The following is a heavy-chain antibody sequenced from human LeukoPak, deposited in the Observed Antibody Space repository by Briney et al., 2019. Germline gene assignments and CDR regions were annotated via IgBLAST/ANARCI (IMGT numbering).Heavy chain of an antibody. CDR1: GGTFSSYA. D-gene: IGHD2-15*01. CDR3: ARLWAWASVCSGGSCYSDY. V-gene: IGHV1-69*13. J-gene: IGHJ4*02. Sequence: SVKVSCKASGGTFSSYAISWVRQAPGQGLEWMGGIIPIFGTANYAQKFQGRVTIIADESTSTAYMELSSLRSEDTAVYYCARLWAWASVCSGGSCYSDYWGQGTLVTVSS. CDR2: IIPIFGTA.